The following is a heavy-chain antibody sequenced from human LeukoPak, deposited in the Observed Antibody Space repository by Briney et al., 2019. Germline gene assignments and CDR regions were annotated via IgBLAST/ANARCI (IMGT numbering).Heavy chain of an antibody. J-gene: IGHJ4*02. CDR2: IYSGGST. Sequence: PGGSLRLSCATSGFTVSSNYMSWVRQAPGKGLEWVSVIYSGGSTYYADSVKGRFTISRDNSKNTLYLQMNSLRAEDTAVYYCASEDSNQFDYWGQGTLVTVSS. CDR1: GFTVSSNY. D-gene: IGHD4-11*01. V-gene: IGHV3-66*02. CDR3: ASEDSNQFDY.